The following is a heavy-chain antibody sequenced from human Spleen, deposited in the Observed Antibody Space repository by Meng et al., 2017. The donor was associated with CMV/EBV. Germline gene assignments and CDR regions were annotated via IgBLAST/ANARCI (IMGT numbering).Heavy chain of an antibody. J-gene: IGHJ5*02. CDR2: KRHDGNNQ. D-gene: IGHD2-2*01. CDR3: VRCRSEREVPGAIPGLDP. V-gene: IGHV3-30*02. CDR1: GFTFSSYG. Sequence: GGSLRLSCAASGFTFSSYGMHWVRQAPGKGLEWVAFKRHDGNNQYYTDSVKGRFTISRDNSKNTLYLQMSSLRAEDTAVYYCVRCRSEREVPGAIPGLDPWGQGTLVTVSS.